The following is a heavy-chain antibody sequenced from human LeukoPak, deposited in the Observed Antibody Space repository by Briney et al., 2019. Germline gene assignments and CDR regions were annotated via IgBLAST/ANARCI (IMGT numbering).Heavy chain of an antibody. V-gene: IGHV1-69*02. Sequence: SVKVSCKASGGTFSSYTISWVRQAPGQGLEWLGRIIPILGIANYPQKFQGRVTITADKSTSTAYMELSSLRSEDTAVYYCAVYYDSSGYYLHYWGQGTLVTVSS. D-gene: IGHD3-22*01. CDR2: IIPILGIA. J-gene: IGHJ4*02. CDR1: GGTFSSYT. CDR3: AVYYDSSGYYLHY.